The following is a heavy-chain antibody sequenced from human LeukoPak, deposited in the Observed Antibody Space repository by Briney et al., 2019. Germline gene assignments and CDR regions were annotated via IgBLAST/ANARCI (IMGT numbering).Heavy chain of an antibody. CDR2: IYSGGST. J-gene: IGHJ4*02. V-gene: IGHV3-53*05. CDR3: ARDVSAVAGDY. CDR1: GFTVSSNY. Sequence: GGSLRLSCAASGFTVSSNYMSWVRQAPGKGLEWVSVIYSGGSTYYADSVKGRFTISRDNSKNTLYLQMNSLRAEDTAVYYCARDVSAVAGDYWGQGTLVTVSS. D-gene: IGHD6-19*01.